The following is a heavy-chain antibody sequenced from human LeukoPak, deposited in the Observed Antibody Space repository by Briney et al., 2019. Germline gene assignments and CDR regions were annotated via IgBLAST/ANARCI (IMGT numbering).Heavy chain of an antibody. CDR2: ISSSGSTI. D-gene: IGHD3-22*01. Sequence: GSLRLSCAASGFTFSDYYMSWIRQAPGKGLEWVSYISSSGSTIYYADSVKGRFTISRDNAKNSLYLQMNSLRAEDTAVYYCARDYYDSSGYYYFDYWGQGTLVAVSS. CDR3: ARDYYDSSGYYYFDY. J-gene: IGHJ4*02. CDR1: GFTFSDYY. V-gene: IGHV3-11*01.